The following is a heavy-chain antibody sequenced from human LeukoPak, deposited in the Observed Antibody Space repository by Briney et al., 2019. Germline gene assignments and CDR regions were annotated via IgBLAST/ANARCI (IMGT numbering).Heavy chain of an antibody. J-gene: IGHJ4*02. D-gene: IGHD3-10*01. CDR3: ARDDYGWGSHPY. CDR2: IKPDGSEK. CDR1: GLTFSSYW. Sequence: GGSLRLSCAGSGLTFSSYWMTWVRQAPGKGLEWVANIKPDGSEKAYVDSVKGRFTISRDNAKNSLYLQMDSLRAEDTAVYYCARDDYGWGSHPYWGQGTLVTVSS. V-gene: IGHV3-7*04.